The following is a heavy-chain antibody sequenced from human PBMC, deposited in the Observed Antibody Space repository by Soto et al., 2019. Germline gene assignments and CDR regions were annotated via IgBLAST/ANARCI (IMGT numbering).Heavy chain of an antibody. CDR3: ARDKVSTLISFDY. CDR1: GYSFTNNW. Sequence: AESLKISCKGSGYSFTNNWIGWVRQVPGKGLEWMGIIYPADSDTRYSPSFQGQVTISVDKSISTAYLQWSSLKASDTAIYYCARDKVSTLISFDYWGQGTLVTVSS. CDR2: IYPADSDT. D-gene: IGHD2-8*01. J-gene: IGHJ4*02. V-gene: IGHV5-51*01.